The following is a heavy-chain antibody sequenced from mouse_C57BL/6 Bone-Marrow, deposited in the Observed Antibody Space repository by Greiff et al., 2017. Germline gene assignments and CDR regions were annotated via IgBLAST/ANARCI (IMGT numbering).Heavy chain of an antibody. CDR1: GFTFSDYY. D-gene: IGHD1-1*01. CDR2: ISNGGGST. V-gene: IGHV5-12*01. CDR3: ARHYGSSWDY. J-gene: IGHJ2*01. Sequence: EVQRVESGGGLVQPGGSLKLSCAASGFTFSDYYMYWVRQTPEKRLEWVAYISNGGGSTYYPDTVKGRFTISRDHAKNTLYLQMSRLKSEDTAMYYCARHYGSSWDYWGQGTTLTVSS.